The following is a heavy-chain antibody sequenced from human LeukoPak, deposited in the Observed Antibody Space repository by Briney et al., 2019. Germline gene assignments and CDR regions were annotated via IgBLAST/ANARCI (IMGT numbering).Heavy chain of an antibody. Sequence: SETLSLTCAAYGVSFSGYYWTWIRQPPGKGLEWIGEINHSGSTNYNPSLKSRVSISVDTSQYQFSLRLSSVTAADTAVYYCAANTYQLPPDSWGLGTLVTVSS. J-gene: IGHJ4*02. CDR2: INHSGST. V-gene: IGHV4-34*01. D-gene: IGHD2-2*01. CDR1: GVSFSGYY. CDR3: AANTYQLPPDS.